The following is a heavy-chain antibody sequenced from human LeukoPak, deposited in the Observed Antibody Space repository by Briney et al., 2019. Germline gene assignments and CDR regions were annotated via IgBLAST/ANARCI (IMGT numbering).Heavy chain of an antibody. CDR3: ASNTGTVFGY. CDR2: VYYSGST. D-gene: IGHD1-7*01. CDR1: GDFITAYY. J-gene: IGHJ4*02. Sequence: PSETLSLTCTVSGDFITAYYWSWIRQSPGKGLEWIGYVYYSGSTEYNPSLRSRVTISLEMSKHQFSLNLTSVTAADTAVYYCASNTGTVFGYWGQGARVTVSS. V-gene: IGHV4-59*01.